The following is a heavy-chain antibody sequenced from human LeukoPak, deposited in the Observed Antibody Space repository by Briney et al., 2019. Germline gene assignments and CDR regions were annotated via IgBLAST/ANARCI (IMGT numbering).Heavy chain of an antibody. CDR2: IYPGNSDT. CDR3: ARHWGKPNNWFDP. V-gene: IGHV5-51*01. D-gene: IGHD3-16*01. J-gene: IGHJ5*02. CDR1: GYRFTNYW. Sequence: GESLKISCKGPGYRFTNYWIGWVRQMPAKGLEWMGLIYPGNSDTRYRPSFQGQVTISADKSISTAYLQWSSLKASDSAMDYCARHWGKPNNWFDPWGQGTLVTVSS.